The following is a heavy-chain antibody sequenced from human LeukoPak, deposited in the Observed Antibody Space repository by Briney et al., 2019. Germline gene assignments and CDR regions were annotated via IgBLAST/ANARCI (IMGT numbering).Heavy chain of an antibody. CDR3: VSGQLDSLYYFDY. J-gene: IGHJ4*02. Sequence: GGSLRLSCAASGFTFSNYWMHWVRQAPGKGLVWVSRIHTDGISTTYADSVKGRFTISRDNAKNTLYLQMNSLRAEDTAVYYCVSGQLDSLYYFDYWGQGTLVTVSS. V-gene: IGHV3-74*01. D-gene: IGHD1-1*01. CDR2: IHTDGIST. CDR1: GFTFSNYW.